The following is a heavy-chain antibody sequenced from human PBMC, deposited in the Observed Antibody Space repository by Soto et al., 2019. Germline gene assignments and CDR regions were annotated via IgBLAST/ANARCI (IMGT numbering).Heavy chain of an antibody. CDR1: GGTFSSYA. CDR2: IIPIFGTA. Sequence: GASVKVSCKASGGTFSSYAISWVRQAPGQGLEWMGGIIPIFGTANYAQKFQGRVTITADESTSTAYMELSSLRSEDTAVYYCAAMKRITIFGVVIIQTDYYYYGMDVWGQGTTVTVSS. CDR3: AAMKRITIFGVVIIQTDYYYYGMDV. D-gene: IGHD3-3*01. J-gene: IGHJ6*02. V-gene: IGHV1-69*13.